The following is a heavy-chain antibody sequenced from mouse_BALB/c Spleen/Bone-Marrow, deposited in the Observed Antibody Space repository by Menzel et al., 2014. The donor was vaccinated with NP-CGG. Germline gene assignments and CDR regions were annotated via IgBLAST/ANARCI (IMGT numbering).Heavy chain of an antibody. Sequence: EVQLQQSGPELVKPGASVKISCKASGYSFTGYFMNWVMQSHGKSLEWIGRINPYNGDTFYNQKFKGKATLTVDKSSSTAHMELRSLASEDSAVYYCARGGLLRAMDYWGQGTSVTNSS. CDR2: INPYNGDT. J-gene: IGHJ4*01. CDR1: GYSFTGYF. D-gene: IGHD2-3*01. CDR3: ARGGLLRAMDY. V-gene: IGHV1-20*02.